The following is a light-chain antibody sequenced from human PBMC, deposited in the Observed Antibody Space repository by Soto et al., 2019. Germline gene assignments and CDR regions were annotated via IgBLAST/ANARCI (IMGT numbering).Light chain of an antibody. J-gene: IGKJ4*01. CDR3: QQYGSSPLT. V-gene: IGKV3-20*01. Sequence: EIVLTQSPGTLSLSPGERATLSCRASQRVSSSYLAWYQQKPGQAPRLLLYGASSRATGSPDRFSGSGSGTDFTLTISRLEPEDFAVYYCQQYGSSPLTFGGGTKVEIK. CDR2: GAS. CDR1: QRVSSSY.